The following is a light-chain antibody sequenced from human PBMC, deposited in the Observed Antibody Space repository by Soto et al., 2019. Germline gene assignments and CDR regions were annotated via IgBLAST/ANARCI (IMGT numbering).Light chain of an antibody. CDR3: QQYNSYPWT. CDR1: QSISSW. Sequence: DIPMTQSPSTLSASVGDRVTITCRASQSISSWLAWYPQKPGKTPKLLIYKASSLESGVPSRFSGSGSGTEFTLTIISLQPDDFATYYCQQYNSYPWTFGQGTKVEIK. V-gene: IGKV1-5*03. CDR2: KAS. J-gene: IGKJ1*01.